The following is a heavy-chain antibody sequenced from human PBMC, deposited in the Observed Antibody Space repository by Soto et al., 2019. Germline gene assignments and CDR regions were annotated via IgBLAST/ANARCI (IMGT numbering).Heavy chain of an antibody. J-gene: IGHJ4*02. CDR1: GGSFSGYY. CDR2: INHSGST. D-gene: IGHD3-22*01. V-gene: IGHV4-34*01. CDR3: ARDPTTIIGFKRYYFDY. Sequence: SETLSLTCAVYGGSFSGYYWSWIRQPPGKGLEWIGEINHSGSTNYNPSLKSRVTISVDTSKNQFSLKLSSVTAADTAVYYCARDPTTIIGFKRYYFDYWGQGTLVTSPQ.